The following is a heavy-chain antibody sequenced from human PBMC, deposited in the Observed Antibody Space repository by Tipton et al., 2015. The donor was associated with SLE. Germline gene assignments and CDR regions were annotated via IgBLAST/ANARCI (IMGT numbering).Heavy chain of an antibody. D-gene: IGHD6-13*01. CDR3: ARSGIAAAGYYYYGMDV. CDR2: IYHSGST. J-gene: IGHJ6*02. CDR1: GYSISSGYY. V-gene: IGHV4-38-2*01. Sequence: TLSLTCAVSGYSISSGYYWGWIRQPPGKGLEWIGSIYHSGSTNYNPSLKSRVTISVDTSKNQFSLKLSSVTAADTAVYYCARSGIAAAGYYYYGMDVWGQGP.